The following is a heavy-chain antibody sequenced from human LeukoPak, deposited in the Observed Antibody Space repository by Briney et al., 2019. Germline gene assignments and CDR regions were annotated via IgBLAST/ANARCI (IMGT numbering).Heavy chain of an antibody. D-gene: IGHD2-2*01. CDR3: ASATRRQSEGVVVPAATDDY. Sequence: PGGSLRLSCAASGFTFSSYSMNWVRQAPGKGLEWVSSISSSSSYIYYADSVKGRFTISRDNAKNSLYLQMNSLRAEDTAVYYCASATRRQSEGVVVPAATDDYWGQGTLVTVSS. CDR2: ISSSSSYI. V-gene: IGHV3-21*01. CDR1: GFTFSSYS. J-gene: IGHJ4*02.